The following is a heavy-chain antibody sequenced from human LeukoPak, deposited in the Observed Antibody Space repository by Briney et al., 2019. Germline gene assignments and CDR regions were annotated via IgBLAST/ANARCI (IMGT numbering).Heavy chain of an antibody. CDR2: ISGSGGST. Sequence: GGSLRLSCAASGFTFSSYAMSWVRQAPGKGLEWVSAISGSGGSTYYADSVKGRFIISRDNSKNTLYLQMNSLRAEDTAVYYCAKSRDSSGYYLSYFDYWGQGTLVTVSS. J-gene: IGHJ4*02. D-gene: IGHD3-22*01. V-gene: IGHV3-23*01. CDR1: GFTFSSYA. CDR3: AKSRDSSGYYLSYFDY.